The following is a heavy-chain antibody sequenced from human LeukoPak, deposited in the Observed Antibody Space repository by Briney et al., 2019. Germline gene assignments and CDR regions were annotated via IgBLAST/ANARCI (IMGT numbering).Heavy chain of an antibody. CDR1: GFTFSSYW. J-gene: IGHJ4*02. Sequence: GGSLRLSCAASGFTFSSYWMHWVRQAPGKGLVWVSRIYSDGSSYTADSVKGRFTISRDSAKDTLYLQMNSLRVEDTAVYYCARGGGICGLWDYWGQGTLVTVSS. CDR2: IYSDGSSY. CDR3: ARGGGICGLWDY. D-gene: IGHD2-15*01. V-gene: IGHV3-74*03.